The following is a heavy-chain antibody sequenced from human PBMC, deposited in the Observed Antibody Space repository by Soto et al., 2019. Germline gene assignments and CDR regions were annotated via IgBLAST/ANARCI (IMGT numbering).Heavy chain of an antibody. CDR3: ARAVYCTTANCWDDFHYYNIDV. D-gene: IGHD2-2*01. CDR2: IHYSGNS. J-gene: IGHJ6*02. CDR1: GASVTTTY. Sequence: SETLSLTCTVSGASVTTTYWSWIRQPPGKGLEWIGYIHYSGNSFYNPSLKSRITMSVDTSKNQFSLKLTSVTAADTAVYYCARAVYCTTANCWDDFHYYNIDVWGQGTAVTVSS. V-gene: IGHV4-59*02.